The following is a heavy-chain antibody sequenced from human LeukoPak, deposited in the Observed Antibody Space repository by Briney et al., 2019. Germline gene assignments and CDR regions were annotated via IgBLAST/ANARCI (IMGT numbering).Heavy chain of an antibody. CDR1: GFTFSSYA. V-gene: IGHV3-23*01. CDR3: AKDLYGYVSNWFDP. Sequence: PGGSLRLSCAAPGFTFSSYAMSWVRQAPGKGLEWVSAISGSGGSTYYADSVKGRFTISRDNSKNTLYLQMNSLRAEDTAVYYCAKDLYGYVSNWFDPWGQGTLVTVSS. J-gene: IGHJ5*02. CDR2: ISGSGGST. D-gene: IGHD5-12*01.